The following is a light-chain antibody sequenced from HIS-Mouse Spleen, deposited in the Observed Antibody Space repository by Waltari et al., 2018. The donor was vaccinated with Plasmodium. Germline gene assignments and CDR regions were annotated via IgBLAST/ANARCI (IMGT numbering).Light chain of an antibody. Sequence: EIVLTQSPATLSLSPGERATLSCRASQRVRSYLAWYQQKPGQAPRLLSYDASNRATGIPARFSGSGSGTDFTLTISSLEPEDFAVYYCQQRSNWPRVLTFGGGTKVEIK. CDR2: DAS. V-gene: IGKV3-11*01. CDR3: QQRSNWPRVLT. CDR1: QRVRSY. J-gene: IGKJ4*01.